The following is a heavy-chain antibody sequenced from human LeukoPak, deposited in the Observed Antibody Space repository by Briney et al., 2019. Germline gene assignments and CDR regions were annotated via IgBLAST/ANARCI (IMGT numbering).Heavy chain of an antibody. J-gene: IGHJ4*02. D-gene: IGHD6-13*01. Sequence: SETLSLTCTVSGGSISSSSYYWGWIRQPPGKGLEWIGSIYYSGSTYYNPSLKSRVTISVDTSKNQFSLKLSSVTAADTAVYYCARDGYSSSWPVFSDYWAREPWSPSPQ. CDR2: IYYSGST. CDR3: ARDGYSSSWPVFSDY. V-gene: IGHV4-39*07. CDR1: GGSISSSSYY.